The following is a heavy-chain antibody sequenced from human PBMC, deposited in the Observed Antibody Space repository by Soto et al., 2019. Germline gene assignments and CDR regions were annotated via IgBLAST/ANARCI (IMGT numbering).Heavy chain of an antibody. CDR1: GFTFSSYG. D-gene: IGHD6-13*01. J-gene: IGHJ3*02. CDR3: ARTAGGRVRGALDN. CDR2: IPNTENKK. Sequence: QVQLEESGGGVVQPGTSLRLSCVASGFTFSSYGMHWVRQAPGKGLEWVAVIPNTENKKYYADSVKGRFTISRDNSQNTLFLQVDSLMSEDTAVYYCARTAGGRVRGALDNWGQGTMVTVS. V-gene: IGHV3-30-3*01.